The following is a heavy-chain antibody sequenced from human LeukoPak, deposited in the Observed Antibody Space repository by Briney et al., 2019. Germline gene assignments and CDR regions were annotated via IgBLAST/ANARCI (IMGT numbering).Heavy chain of an antibody. D-gene: IGHD1-26*01. Sequence: GASVKDSCKASGYAFKHYYMHWVRQAPAQGLEWMGIINPSGGSTSYAQKFQGRVTMTRDMSTSTLYMELSSLRSEDTAVYYCATVGATGYYYMDVWGKGTTVTVSS. J-gene: IGHJ6*03. CDR2: INPSGGST. CDR1: GYAFKHYY. V-gene: IGHV1-46*02. CDR3: ATVGATGYYYMDV.